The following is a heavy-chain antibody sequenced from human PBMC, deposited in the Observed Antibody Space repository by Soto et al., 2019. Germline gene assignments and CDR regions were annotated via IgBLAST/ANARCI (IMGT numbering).Heavy chain of an antibody. CDR3: AQIAEKVPTEYPLWFDP. CDR2: IYWDDDK. V-gene: IGHV2-5*02. J-gene: IGHJ5*02. Sequence: QITLKESGPTLVKPTQTLTLTCTFSGFSLSTSGVGVGWIRQPPGKALEWLALIYWDDDKRYSPSLKSRLTITKDTSKNQVVLTMTNMDPVDTATYYCAQIAEKVPTEYPLWFDPWGQGTLVTVSS. CDR1: GFSLSTSGVG.